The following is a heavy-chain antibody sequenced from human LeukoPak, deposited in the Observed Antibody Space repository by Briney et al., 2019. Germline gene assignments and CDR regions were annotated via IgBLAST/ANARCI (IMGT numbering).Heavy chain of an antibody. D-gene: IGHD3-10*01. J-gene: IGHJ4*01. Sequence: GGSLRLSCSASGFIFSSCAMSWVRQAPGKGLEWVAATSGSGQTTYYGGSVKGRFTISRDNSKNAVSLQMSGLTVEDTAVYYCTKDTYFYGSATFSSDFWGPGTLVTVSS. CDR3: TKDTYFYGSATFSSDF. V-gene: IGHV3-23*01. CDR1: GFIFSSCA. CDR2: TSGSGQTT.